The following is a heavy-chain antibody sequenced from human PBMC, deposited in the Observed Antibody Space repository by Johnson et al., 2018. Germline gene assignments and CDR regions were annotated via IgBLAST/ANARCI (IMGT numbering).Heavy chain of an antibody. D-gene: IGHD3-22*01. CDR1: GGSISSYY. V-gene: IGHV4-59*01. CDR3: ARDLGVGVIVAARTDYYYGMDV. Sequence: QVQLQESGPGLVKPSETLSLTCTVSGGSISSYYWSWIRQPPGKGLEWIGYIYYSGITNYHPSLKSRVTITVETSKNQFSLKLSTVTAADTAVYYFARDLGVGVIVAARTDYYYGMDVWGQGTTVTVSS. J-gene: IGHJ6*02. CDR2: IYYSGIT.